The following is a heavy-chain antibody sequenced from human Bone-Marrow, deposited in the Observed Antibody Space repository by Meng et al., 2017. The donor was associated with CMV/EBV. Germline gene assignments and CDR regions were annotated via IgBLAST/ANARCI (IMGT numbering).Heavy chain of an antibody. CDR1: GFTFSNYW. Sequence: GGSLRLPCAASGFTFSNYWMHWVRQVPGQGLVWVSRINSEGTSRSYAGSVKGRFTTSRDNAENTLYLHMNSLRVDDTAVYYCARESYTDAFDIWGQGRMVTVSS. CDR3: ARESYTDAFDI. J-gene: IGHJ3*02. D-gene: IGHD3-16*01. V-gene: IGHV3-74*01. CDR2: INSEGTSR.